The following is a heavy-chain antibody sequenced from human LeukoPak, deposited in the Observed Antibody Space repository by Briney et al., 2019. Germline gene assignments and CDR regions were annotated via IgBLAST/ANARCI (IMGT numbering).Heavy chain of an antibody. Sequence: GGSLRLSCAASGFTFSSYAMHWVRQAPGKGLEWVAIISYDGSNKHYADSVKGRFTISRDNSKNTLYLQMNSLRAEDTAVYYCVRGPYDSSGYRLDYWGQGTLVTVSS. CDR3: VRGPYDSSGYRLDY. CDR1: GFTFSSYA. V-gene: IGHV3-30-3*01. J-gene: IGHJ4*02. D-gene: IGHD3-22*01. CDR2: ISYDGSNK.